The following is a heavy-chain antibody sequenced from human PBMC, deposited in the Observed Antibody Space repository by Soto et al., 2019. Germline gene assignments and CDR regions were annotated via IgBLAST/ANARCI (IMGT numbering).Heavy chain of an antibody. Sequence: PSEILSLTCTVSAGSISSYYWSWIRQPPGKGLEWVGYIYYSGSTNYNPSLKSRVTISVDTSKNQFSLKLSSVTAADTAVYYCARRYGSAFDIWGQGTMVTVSS. V-gene: IGHV4-59*08. CDR1: AGSISSYY. CDR2: IYYSGST. CDR3: ARRYGSAFDI. J-gene: IGHJ3*02. D-gene: IGHD1-26*01.